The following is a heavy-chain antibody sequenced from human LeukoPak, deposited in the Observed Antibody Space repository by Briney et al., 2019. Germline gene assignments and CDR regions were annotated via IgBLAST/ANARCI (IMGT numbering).Heavy chain of an antibody. CDR3: ARLSYDSSGSYYFDY. CDR1: GGSISSYY. D-gene: IGHD3-22*01. V-gene: IGHV4-4*07. Sequence: KPSETLSLTCTVSGGSISSYYWSWIRQPAGKGLEWIGHIYITETTYNPSLKSRVTMSLDTSKNQFSLKLRSVTAADTAVYYCARLSYDSSGSYYFDYWGQGTLVTVSS. J-gene: IGHJ4*02. CDR2: IYITET.